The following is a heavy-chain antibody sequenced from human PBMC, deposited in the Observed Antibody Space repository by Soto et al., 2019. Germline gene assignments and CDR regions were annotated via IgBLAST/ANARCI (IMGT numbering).Heavy chain of an antibody. V-gene: IGHV1-8*01. J-gene: IGHJ5*02. CDR1: GYTFTSYD. D-gene: IGHD3-22*01. CDR2: MNPNSDDT. CDR3: ACGLRPLLLSSDAKYNWFEP. Sequence: QVQLVQSGSEVKRPGASVKVSCKASGYTFTSYDINWVRQGTGQGLEWMGWMNPNSDDTGYAQKFQARVIMTKNTSISTAYTELSRLIAERTAVSYCACGLRPLLLSSDAKYNWFEPWGQGNLVTISS.